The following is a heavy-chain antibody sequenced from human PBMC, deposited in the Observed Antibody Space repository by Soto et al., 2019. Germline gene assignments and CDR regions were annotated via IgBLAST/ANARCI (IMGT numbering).Heavy chain of an antibody. CDR3: ARQNYYGSGSYPLYYFDY. D-gene: IGHD3-10*01. J-gene: IGHJ4*02. CDR2: IYPGDSDT. V-gene: IGHV5-51*01. CDR1: GYSFTSYW. Sequence: GESLKISCKGSGYSFTSYWIGWVRQVPGKGLEWMGIIYPGDSDTRYSPSFQGQVTISADKSISTAYLQWSSLKASDTAMYYCARQNYYGSGSYPLYYFDYWGQGTLVTVSS.